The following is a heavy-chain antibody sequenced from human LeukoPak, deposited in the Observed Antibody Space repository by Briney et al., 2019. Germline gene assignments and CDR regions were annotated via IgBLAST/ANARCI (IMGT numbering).Heavy chain of an antibody. CDR2: IYYSGST. J-gene: IGHJ4*02. Sequence: PSETLSLTCTVSGGSISSYYWRWIRQPPGKGLEWIGYIYYSGSTNYNPSLKSRVTISVDTSKNQFSLKLSSVTAADTAVYYCARVRSAMVLYYFDYWGQGTLVTVSS. D-gene: IGHD2-2*01. V-gene: IGHV4-59*01. CDR3: ARVRSAMVLYYFDY. CDR1: GGSISSYY.